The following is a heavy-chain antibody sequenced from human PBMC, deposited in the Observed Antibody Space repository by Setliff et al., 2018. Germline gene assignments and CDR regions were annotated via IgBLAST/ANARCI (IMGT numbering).Heavy chain of an antibody. D-gene: IGHD3-3*01. CDR1: GDTFNNYA. Sequence: SVKVSCKTSGDTFNNYAITWVRQAPGQGPEWMGGIIPMFGPPTYAQQFQGRVTIAADESTSTAYMELSSLRSEDTAVYYCARAPRLEWLLPTFDSWGQGTLVTVSS. J-gene: IGHJ4*02. CDR2: IIPMFGPP. CDR3: ARAPRLEWLLPTFDS. V-gene: IGHV1-69*13.